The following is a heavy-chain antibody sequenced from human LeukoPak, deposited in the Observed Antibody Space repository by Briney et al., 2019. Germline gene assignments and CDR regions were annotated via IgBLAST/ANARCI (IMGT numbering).Heavy chain of an antibody. CDR2: IGISSGNT. J-gene: IGHJ4*02. D-gene: IGHD1-1*01. V-gene: IGHV3-11*06. CDR1: GFPFSEYS. CDR3: ARDHNYAFDN. Sequence: GGSLRFSCAASGFPFSEYSMNWVRQAPGKELEWISYIGISSGNTKYADSVKGRFTVSGDNARNSLYLQMNSLRVEDTAVYYCARDHNYAFDNWGQGTLVTVSS.